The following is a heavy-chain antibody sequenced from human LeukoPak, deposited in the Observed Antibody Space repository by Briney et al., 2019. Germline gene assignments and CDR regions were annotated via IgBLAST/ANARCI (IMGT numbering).Heavy chain of an antibody. J-gene: IGHJ4*02. CDR3: AKVQEMSTVLPPFHY. D-gene: IGHD5-24*01. V-gene: IGHV3-23*01. CDR1: GFTFSNHA. CDR2: ITGSGGVT. Sequence: GLSLRLSCAATGFTFSNHAMSWVRQAPGKGLEWVSAITGSGGVTYYADSVKGRFTISRDNSKNTLYLQVSSLRAADTALYYCAKVQEMSTVLPPFHYWGQGTLVTVSS.